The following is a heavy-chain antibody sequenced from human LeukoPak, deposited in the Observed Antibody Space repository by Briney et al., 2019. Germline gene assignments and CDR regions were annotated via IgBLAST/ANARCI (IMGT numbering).Heavy chain of an antibody. J-gene: IGHJ4*02. CDR3: ARLQAYDSSGYAVEEYYFDY. D-gene: IGHD3-22*01. CDR2: ISYDGSNK. CDR1: GFTFSSYA. V-gene: IGHV3-30*04. Sequence: GGSLRLSCAASGFTFSSYAMHWVRQAPGKGLEWVAVISYDGSNKYYADSVKGRFTISRDNSKNTLYLQMNSLRAEDTAVHYCARLQAYDSSGYAVEEYYFDYWGQGTLVTVSS.